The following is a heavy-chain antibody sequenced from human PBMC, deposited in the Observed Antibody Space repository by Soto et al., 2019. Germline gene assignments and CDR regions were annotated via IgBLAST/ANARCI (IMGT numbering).Heavy chain of an antibody. CDR2: IDPSDSYT. Sequence: KVSCKASGYTFTSYWISWVRQMPGKGLEWMGRIDPSDSYTNYSPSFQGHVTISADKSISTAYLQWSSLKASDTAMYYCARGLQQLPTIEGYWGQGTLVTVSS. D-gene: IGHD6-13*01. CDR3: ARGLQQLPTIEGY. J-gene: IGHJ4*02. CDR1: GYTFTSYW. V-gene: IGHV5-10-1*01.